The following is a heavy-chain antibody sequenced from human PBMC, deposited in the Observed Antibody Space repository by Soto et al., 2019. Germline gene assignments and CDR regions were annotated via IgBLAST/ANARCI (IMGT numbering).Heavy chain of an antibody. CDR3: ARDSPIGSTFSGYDAIDS. CDR2: TIPLLNVA. V-gene: IGHV1-69*04. J-gene: IGHJ4*02. CDR1: GGTFSTST. D-gene: IGHD5-12*01. Sequence: ASVKVSCKASGGTFSTSTFTWVRQAPGQGLEWMGRTIPLLNVADYAQDFQGRLTITADKSTSTTYMELTSLTSKDTTVYYYARDSPIGSTFSGYDAIDSWGQGTLVTVSS.